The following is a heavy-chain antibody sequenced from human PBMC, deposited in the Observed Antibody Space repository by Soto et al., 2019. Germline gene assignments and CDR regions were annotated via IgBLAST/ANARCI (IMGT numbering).Heavy chain of an antibody. Sequence: GGSLRLSCTASGFTFGDYAMSWVRQAPGKGLEWVGFIRSKAYGGTTEYAASVKGRFTISRDDSKSIAYLQMNSLKTEDTSVYSCTREWAISGSYDFWGQGTLVTVSS. J-gene: IGHJ4*02. CDR3: TREWAISGSYDF. CDR2: IRSKAYGGTT. V-gene: IGHV3-49*04. D-gene: IGHD1-26*01. CDR1: GFTFGDYA.